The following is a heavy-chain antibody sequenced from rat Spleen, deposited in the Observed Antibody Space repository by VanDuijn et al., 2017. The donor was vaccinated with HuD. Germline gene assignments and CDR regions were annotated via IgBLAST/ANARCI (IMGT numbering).Heavy chain of an antibody. CDR1: GFTFSSFP. CDR3: TSVGQRGAFDY. D-gene: IGHD1-11*01. J-gene: IGHJ2*01. CDR2: ISTSGGST. V-gene: IGHV5-46*01. Sequence: EVQLVESGGGLVQPGRSMKLSCAASGFTFSSFPMAWVRQAPTKGLEWVATISTSGGSTYYRDSVKGRFTISRDNAKSTLYLQMNSLRSKDTATYYCTSVGQRGAFDYWGQGVMVTVSS.